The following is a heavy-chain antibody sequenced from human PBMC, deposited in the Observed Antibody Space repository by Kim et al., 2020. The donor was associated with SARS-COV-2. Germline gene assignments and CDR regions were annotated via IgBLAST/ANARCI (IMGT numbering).Heavy chain of an antibody. CDR3: ARRRGDGYNYAGDLDY. D-gene: IGHD5-12*01. CDR2: IYPGDSDT. V-gene: IGHV5-51*01. CDR1: GYRFTSNW. Sequence: GESLKISCKGSGYRFTSNWIGWVRQMPGKGLEWMGIIYPGDSDTRYSSSFQGQVTISADKSISTAYLQWSSLKASDTAMYYCARRRGDGYNYAGDLDYWGQGTLVTVSS. J-gene: IGHJ4*02.